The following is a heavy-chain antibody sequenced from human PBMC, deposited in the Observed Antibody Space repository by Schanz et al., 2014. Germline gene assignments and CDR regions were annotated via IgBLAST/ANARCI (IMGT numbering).Heavy chain of an antibody. CDR1: GFTFRDYY. J-gene: IGHJ4*02. CDR3: ARPRFDYGEVDY. CDR2: ISSGSSYA. V-gene: IGHV3-11*06. D-gene: IGHD4-17*01. Sequence: QEQLVESGGGLVQPGGSLRLSCAASGFTFRDYYMSWIRQAPGKGLEWVSDISSGSSYANYADSVKGRFTISRDNAKNSLYLQMNSLRAEDTAVYYCARPRFDYGEVDYWGQGTLVTVSS.